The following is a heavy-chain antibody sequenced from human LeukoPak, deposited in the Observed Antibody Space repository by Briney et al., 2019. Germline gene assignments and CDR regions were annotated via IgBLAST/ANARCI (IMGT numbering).Heavy chain of an antibody. V-gene: IGHV3-48*01. D-gene: IGHD4-17*01. CDR3: ARETTTTVTTSGAVVDY. CDR1: GFTFSSYS. J-gene: IGHJ4*02. Sequence: GGSLTLSCAASGFTFSSYSMNWVRQAPGKGLEWVSYISSSSSTIYYADSVKGRFTISRDNAKNSLYLQMNSLRAEDTAVYYCARETTTTVTTSGAVVDYCGQGTLVTVSS. CDR2: ISSSSSTI.